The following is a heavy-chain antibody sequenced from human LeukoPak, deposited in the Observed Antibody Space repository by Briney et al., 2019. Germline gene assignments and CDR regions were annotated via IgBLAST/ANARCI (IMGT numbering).Heavy chain of an antibody. CDR1: GFTFSSYS. J-gene: IGHJ6*02. V-gene: IGHV3-48*02. CDR2: ISSSSSTI. CDR3: ARDLNTQGIWSGYLNTRAYGMDV. Sequence: GGSLRLSCAASGFTFSSYSMNWVRQAPGKGLEWVSYISSSSSTIYYADSVKGRFTISRDNAKNSLYLQMNSLRDEDTAVYYCARDLNTQGIWSGYLNTRAYGMDVWGQGTTVTVSS. D-gene: IGHD3-3*01.